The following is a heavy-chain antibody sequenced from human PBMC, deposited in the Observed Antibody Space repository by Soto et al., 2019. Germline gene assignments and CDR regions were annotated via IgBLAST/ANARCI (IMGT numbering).Heavy chain of an antibody. CDR1: GGSISSSNW. D-gene: IGHD6-13*01. J-gene: IGHJ4*02. CDR2: IYHSGST. Sequence: QVQLQESGPGLVKPSGTLSLTCAVSGGSISSSNWWSWVRQPPGKGLEWIGEIYHSGSTNYNPSLKSRVNISVDTSKNQFSLKLSSVTAADTVVYYCAGDYPDSSSWSFDYWGQGTLVIVSS. CDR3: AGDYPDSSSWSFDY. V-gene: IGHV4-4*02.